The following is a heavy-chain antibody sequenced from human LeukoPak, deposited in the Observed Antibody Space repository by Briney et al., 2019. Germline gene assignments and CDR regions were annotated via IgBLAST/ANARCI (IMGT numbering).Heavy chain of an antibody. D-gene: IGHD3-16*01. CDR1: RFTFNSYA. J-gene: IGHJ4*02. CDR2: ISSSSSYI. Sequence: GGSLRLSCAAYRFTFNSYAMHWVRQAPGEGLEWVSSISSSSSYIYYADSVKGRFTISRDNAKNSLYLQMNSLRAEDTAVYYCARRLGGLDYWGQGTLVTVSS. V-gene: IGHV3-21*01. CDR3: ARRLGGLDY.